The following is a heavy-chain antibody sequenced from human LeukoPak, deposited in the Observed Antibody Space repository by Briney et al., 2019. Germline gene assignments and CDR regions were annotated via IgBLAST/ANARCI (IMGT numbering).Heavy chain of an antibody. J-gene: IGHJ6*03. Sequence: ASVKVSCKASGYTFTSYGISWVRQAPGQGLEWMGWISAYNGNTNYAQKLQGRVTMTTDTSTSTAYMELRSLRSDDTAVYYCARDGDYDILTGRASSYYMDVWGKGTTVTVSS. V-gene: IGHV1-18*01. D-gene: IGHD3-9*01. CDR1: GYTFTSYG. CDR2: ISAYNGNT. CDR3: ARDGDYDILTGRASSYYMDV.